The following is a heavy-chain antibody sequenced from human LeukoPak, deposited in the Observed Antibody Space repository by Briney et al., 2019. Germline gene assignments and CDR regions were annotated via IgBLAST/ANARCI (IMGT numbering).Heavy chain of an antibody. J-gene: IGHJ6*03. D-gene: IGHD6-13*01. CDR3: ARSAVYSSSWYGYYYYYMDV. V-gene: IGHV4-4*07. Sequence: SETLSLTCTVSGGSISSYYWSWIRQPAGKGLEWIGRIYTSGSTNYNPSLKSRVTMSVDTSKNQFSLKLSSVTAAGTAVYYCARSAVYSSSWYGYYYYYMDVWGKGTTVTISS. CDR1: GGSISSYY. CDR2: IYTSGST.